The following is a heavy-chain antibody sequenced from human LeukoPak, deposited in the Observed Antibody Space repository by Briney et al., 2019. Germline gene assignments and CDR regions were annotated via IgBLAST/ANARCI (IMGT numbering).Heavy chain of an antibody. CDR2: INHSGST. CDR3: ASFYCSGGSCYQYYSYYYMDV. V-gene: IGHV4-34*01. CDR1: GFTFSNYA. Sequence: KSGGSLRLSCAASGFTFSNYAMSWVRQAPGKGLEWIGEINHSGSTNYNPSLKSRVTISVDTSKNQFSLKLNSVTAADTAVYYCASFYCSGGSCYQYYSYYYMDVWGKGTTVTISS. D-gene: IGHD2-15*01. J-gene: IGHJ6*03.